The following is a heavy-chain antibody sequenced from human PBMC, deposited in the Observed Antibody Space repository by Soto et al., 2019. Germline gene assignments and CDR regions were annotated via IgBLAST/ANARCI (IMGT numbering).Heavy chain of an antibody. Sequence: QVQLVESGGGVVQPGRSLRLSCAASGFTFSSYGMHWVRQAPGKGLEWVAVISYDGSNKYYADSVKGRFTISRDNSKNTLYLQMNSLRAEHTAVYYCAKDLGIAAAGTFDYWGQGTLVTVSS. CDR3: AKDLGIAAAGTFDY. CDR2: ISYDGSNK. J-gene: IGHJ4*02. D-gene: IGHD6-13*01. CDR1: GFTFSSYG. V-gene: IGHV3-30*18.